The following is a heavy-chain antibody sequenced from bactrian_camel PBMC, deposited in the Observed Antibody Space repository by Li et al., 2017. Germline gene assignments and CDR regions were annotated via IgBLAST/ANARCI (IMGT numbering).Heavy chain of an antibody. CDR3: AQQSSPTPVGDYEYKY. D-gene: IGHD6*01. CDR1: GFSLSTYD. CDR2: IKGGDGST. V-gene: IGHV3S40*01. Sequence: VQLVESGGGLVQPGGSLRLSCAASGFSLSTYDMGWVRQAPGKGLEWVSSIKGGDGSTYYADSMKGRFTISRDNAKNTLSLQLNSLKTEDTAMYYCAQQSSPTPVGDYEYKYWGQGTQVTVS. J-gene: IGHJ4*01.